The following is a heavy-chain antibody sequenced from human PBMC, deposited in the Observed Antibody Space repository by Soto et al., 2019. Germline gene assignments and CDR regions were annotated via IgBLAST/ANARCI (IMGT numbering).Heavy chain of an antibody. D-gene: IGHD2-2*02. CDR3: ARDVVVVPAAIAYFGMDV. CDR2: IIPIFGTA. Sequence: QVQLVQSGAEVKKPGSSVKVSCKASGGTFSSYAISWVRQAPGQGLEWMGGIIPIFGTANYAQKFQGRVTSTADESTSTAYMELSSLRSEDTAVYYCARDVVVVPAAIAYFGMDVWGQGTTVTVS. CDR1: GGTFSSYA. V-gene: IGHV1-69*01. J-gene: IGHJ6*02.